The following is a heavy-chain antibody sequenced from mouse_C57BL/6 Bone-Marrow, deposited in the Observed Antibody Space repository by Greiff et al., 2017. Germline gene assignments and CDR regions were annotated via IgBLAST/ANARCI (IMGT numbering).Heavy chain of an antibody. J-gene: IGHJ1*03. CDR2: ISDGGSYT. V-gene: IGHV5-4*01. D-gene: IGHD1-1*01. CDR3: ARDRYYGSSYWYFDV. Sequence: EVQGVESGGGLVKPGGSLKLSCAASGFTFSSYAMSWVRQTPEKRLEWVATISDGGSYTYYPDNVKGRFTISRDNAKNNLYLQMSHLKSEDTAMYYCARDRYYGSSYWYFDVWGTGTTVTVSS. CDR1: GFTFSSYA.